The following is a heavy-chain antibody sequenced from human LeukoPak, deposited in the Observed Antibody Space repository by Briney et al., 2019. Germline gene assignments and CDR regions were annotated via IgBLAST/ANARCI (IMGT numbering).Heavy chain of an antibody. D-gene: IGHD3-22*01. CDR2: IKSKSDGGTT. CDR1: GFTFSNAW. J-gene: IGHJ4*02. V-gene: IGHV3-15*01. Sequence: GGSLRLSCAASGFTFSNAWMSWVRQAPGKGLEWVGRIKSKSDGGTTDYAAPVKGRFTISRDDSKNMLFLQTNSLKNEDTAVYYCITLTMIVPDWGQGTLVTVSS. CDR3: ITLTMIVPD.